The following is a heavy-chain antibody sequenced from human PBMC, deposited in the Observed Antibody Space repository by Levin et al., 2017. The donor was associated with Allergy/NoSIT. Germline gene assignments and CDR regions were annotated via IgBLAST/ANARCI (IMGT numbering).Heavy chain of an antibody. CDR2: TNYRSKWNN. CDR3: ARDIWGFEY. J-gene: IGHJ4*02. Sequence: ASPTLSLTCAISGDSVSSNSAGWNWIRQSPSRGLEWLGRTNYRSKWNNEYAESVKSRITISSDTSKNQFSLQLNSVTPEDTAVYYCARDIWGFEYWGQGILVTVSS. D-gene: IGHD7-27*01. V-gene: IGHV6-1*01. CDR1: GDSVSSNSAG.